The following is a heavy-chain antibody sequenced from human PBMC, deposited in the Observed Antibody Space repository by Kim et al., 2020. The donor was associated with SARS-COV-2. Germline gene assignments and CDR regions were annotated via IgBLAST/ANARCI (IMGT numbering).Heavy chain of an antibody. CDR2: ISGSGGST. V-gene: IGHV3-23*01. CDR3: AIHTYSSGWYLFDY. D-gene: IGHD6-19*01. CDR1: GFTFSSYA. Sequence: GGSLRLSCAASGFTFSSYAMSWVRQAPGKGLEWVSAISGSGGSTYYADSVKGRFTISRDNSKNTLYLQMNSLRAEDTAVYYCAIHTYSSGWYLFDYWGQGTLVTVSS. J-gene: IGHJ4*02.